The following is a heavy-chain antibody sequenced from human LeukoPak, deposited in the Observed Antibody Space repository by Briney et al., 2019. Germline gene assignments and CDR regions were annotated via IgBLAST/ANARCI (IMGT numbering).Heavy chain of an antibody. J-gene: IGHJ3*02. D-gene: IGHD3-22*01. CDR3: AKYYYDSSGYTLADAFDI. V-gene: IGHV3-7*01. CDR1: GFTFSSYW. CDR2: IKQDGSEK. Sequence: GGSLRLSCAASGFTFSSYWMSWVRQAPGKGLEWVANIKQDGSEKYYVDSVKGRFTISRDNAKNSLYLQMNSLRAEDTAVYYCAKYYYDSSGYTLADAFDIWGQGTMVTVPS.